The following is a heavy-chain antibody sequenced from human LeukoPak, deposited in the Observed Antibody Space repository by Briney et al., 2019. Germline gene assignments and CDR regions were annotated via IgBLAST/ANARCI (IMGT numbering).Heavy chain of an antibody. V-gene: IGHV1-8*01. CDR2: MNPNSGNT. J-gene: IGHJ6*02. D-gene: IGHD3-10*01. CDR1: GYTFTSYD. Sequence: ASVKVSCKASGYTFTSYDINWVRQAPGQGLEWMGWMNPNSGNTGYAQKFQGRVTMTRNTSISTAYMELSSLRSEDTAVYYCARGRILWFGDYYYGMDVWGQGTTVTVSS. CDR3: ARGRILWFGDYYYGMDV.